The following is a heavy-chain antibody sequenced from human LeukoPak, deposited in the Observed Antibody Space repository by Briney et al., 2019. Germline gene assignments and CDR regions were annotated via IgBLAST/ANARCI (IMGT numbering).Heavy chain of an antibody. Sequence: SETLSLTCAVYGGSFSGYYWSWIRQPPGKGLEWIGEINHSGSTNYNPSLKSRVTISVDTSKNRFSLKLSSVTAADTAVYYCASRQLWLRRGWFDPWGQGTLVTVSS. CDR3: ASRQLWLRRGWFDP. CDR2: INHSGST. CDR1: GGSFSGYY. V-gene: IGHV4-34*01. J-gene: IGHJ5*02. D-gene: IGHD5-18*01.